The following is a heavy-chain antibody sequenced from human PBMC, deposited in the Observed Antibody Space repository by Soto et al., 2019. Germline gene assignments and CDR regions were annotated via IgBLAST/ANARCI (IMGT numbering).Heavy chain of an antibody. V-gene: IGHV4-34*01. D-gene: IGHD1-26*01. Sequence: SETLSLTCVVYGGSLSDSYWSWIRQPPGKGLEWIGDINHSGNSNYSPSLKSRVTMSVDTSKNHFSLKLSSVTAADTAVYYCARVGHRCFDYWGQGTLVTVSS. CDR3: ARVGHRCFDY. CDR2: INHSGNS. CDR1: GGSLSDSY. J-gene: IGHJ4*02.